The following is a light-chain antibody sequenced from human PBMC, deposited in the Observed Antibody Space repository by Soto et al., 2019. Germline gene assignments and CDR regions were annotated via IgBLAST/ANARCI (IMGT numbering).Light chain of an antibody. CDR1: QSISSTY. Sequence: SVLTQSPGTLSLSPGEGATLSCRTSQSISSTYLAWYQQRPGQAPRLLIYAASSRATGIPDRFSGSGSGTDFTLTISRLEPEDFAVYYCQQYFRSLYTFGQGTKLEIK. V-gene: IGKV3-20*01. J-gene: IGKJ2*01. CDR2: AAS. CDR3: QQYFRSLYT.